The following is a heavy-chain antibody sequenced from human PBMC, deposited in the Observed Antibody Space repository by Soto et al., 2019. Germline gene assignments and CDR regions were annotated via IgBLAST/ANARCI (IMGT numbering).Heavy chain of an antibody. V-gene: IGHV4-30-2*01. D-gene: IGHD2-8*01. CDR2: IYHSGST. CDR3: ARWWMYAPGFDP. CDR1: GGSISSGGYS. Sequence: QLQLQESGSGLVKPSQTLSLTCAVSGGSISSGGYSWSWIRQPPGKGLEWIGYIYHSGSTYYNPSLKSRVTISVDRSKNQFALKLSSVTAAATAVYCCARWWMYAPGFDPWGQGNLVTVSS. J-gene: IGHJ5*02.